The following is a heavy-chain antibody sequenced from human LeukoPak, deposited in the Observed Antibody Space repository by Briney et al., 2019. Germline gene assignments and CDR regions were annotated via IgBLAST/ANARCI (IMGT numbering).Heavy chain of an antibody. CDR1: GFTFSSYE. J-gene: IGHJ4*02. CDR2: ISSSGSTI. D-gene: IGHD1-26*01. CDR3: ARRRDSGSLQHFDY. V-gene: IGHV3-48*03. Sequence: GGSLRLSCAASGFTFSSYEMNWVRQAPGKGLEWVSYISSSGSTIYYADSVKGRFTISRDNSKNTLYLQMNSLRAEDTAVYYCARRRDSGSLQHFDYWGQGTLVTVSS.